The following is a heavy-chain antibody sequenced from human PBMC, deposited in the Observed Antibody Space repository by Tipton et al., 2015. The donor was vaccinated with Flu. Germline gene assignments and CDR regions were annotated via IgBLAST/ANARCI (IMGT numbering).Heavy chain of an antibody. V-gene: IGHV4-39*01. Sequence: TLSLTCTVSSGSIRSTNYFCAWIRQPPGKRLELIGSIYPSGTTYYNPSLKSRVVISVDTSKNQFSLKLTSATAADTAIYYCARLSYYDVDLKNFYFDYWGQGALVTVSS. CDR3: ARLSYYDVDLKNFYFDY. J-gene: IGHJ4*02. CDR2: IYPSGTT. CDR1: SGSIRSTNYF. D-gene: IGHD3-10*02.